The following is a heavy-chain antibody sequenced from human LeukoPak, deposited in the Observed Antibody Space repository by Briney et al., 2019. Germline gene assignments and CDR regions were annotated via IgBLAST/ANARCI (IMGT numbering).Heavy chain of an antibody. Sequence: SETLSLTCTVSGASISSSYWSWIRQSPGKGLEWIGYIYHTGSTKYNPSLESRVTISVDTSKNQFSLKLTSVTAADTAVYYCARGYFDSRGYSNAFDYWGQGALDTVSS. J-gene: IGHJ4*02. CDR1: GASISSSY. CDR2: IYHTGST. V-gene: IGHV4-59*01. CDR3: ARGYFDSRGYSNAFDY. D-gene: IGHD3-22*01.